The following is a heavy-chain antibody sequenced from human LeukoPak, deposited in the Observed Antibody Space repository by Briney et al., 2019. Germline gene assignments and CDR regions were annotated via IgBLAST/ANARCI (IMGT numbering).Heavy chain of an antibody. J-gene: IGHJ4*02. Sequence: LPGGSLRLSCAASGFTFSTYAMSWVRPAPGKGLEWVSLISGTSDSTYYADSVKGRFTISRDISKNTLYLQMNSLRAEDTAVYYCARLIYSSGWEGTWYFDYWGQGTLVTVSS. CDR2: ISGTSDST. CDR1: GFTFSTYA. CDR3: ARLIYSSGWEGTWYFDY. D-gene: IGHD6-19*01. V-gene: IGHV3-23*01.